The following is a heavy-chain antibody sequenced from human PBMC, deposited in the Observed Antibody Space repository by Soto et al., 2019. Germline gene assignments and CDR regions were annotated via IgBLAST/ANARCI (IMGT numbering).Heavy chain of an antibody. CDR2: TNVYNGNT. J-gene: IGHJ5*02. V-gene: IGHV1-18*01. D-gene: IGHD3-10*01. CDR1: GYTFTNYG. Sequence: QVQLVQSGGEVKKPGASVKVSCKASGYTFTNYGISWVRQAPGQGLEWMGWTNVYNGNTNNAQQVQGRVTMTTDTSTSPDYMGTRSLRSDVPAVYYCARGGAEVSYYKQYTWFAPWGQGTLVT. CDR3: ARGGAEVSYYKQYTWFAP.